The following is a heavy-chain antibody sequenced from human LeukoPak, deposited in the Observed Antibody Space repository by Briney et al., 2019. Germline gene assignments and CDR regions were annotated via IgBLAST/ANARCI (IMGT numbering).Heavy chain of an antibody. J-gene: IGHJ5*02. Sequence: SETLSLTCAVYGGSFSGYFWSWIRPPPGKGLEWIGEINHSGRTNYNLSLQSRVTISVDTTKNQFSLKLSSVTAADTAVYYCARGGYYGLGNDFRFDPWGQGTLVTVSS. CDR2: INHSGRT. CDR1: GGSFSGYF. V-gene: IGHV4-34*01. D-gene: IGHD3-10*01. CDR3: ARGGYYGLGNDFRFDP.